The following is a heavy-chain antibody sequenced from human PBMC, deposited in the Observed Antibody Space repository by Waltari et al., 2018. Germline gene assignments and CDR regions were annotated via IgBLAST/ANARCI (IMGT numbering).Heavy chain of an antibody. D-gene: IGHD6-6*01. J-gene: IGHJ4*02. CDR2: ITFDGGTT. V-gene: IGHV3-23*01. CDR1: GFTFSSFA. Sequence: EVQLLESGGGLVQPGESLRPSWAAAGFTFSSFAMRGVRPAPGKGLGWVSTITFDGGTTHYADSVKGRFTISRDNSKNTLYLQMSSLRAEDTALYYCAKDVSIFVRKPLDYWGQGTLVTVSS. CDR3: AKDVSIFVRKPLDY.